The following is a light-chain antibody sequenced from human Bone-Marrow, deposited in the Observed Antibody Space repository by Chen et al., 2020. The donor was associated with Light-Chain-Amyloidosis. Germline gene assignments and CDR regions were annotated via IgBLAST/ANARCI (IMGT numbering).Light chain of an antibody. Sequence: EIVFTPSPGTLSLSPGEGANLSCRASQTISSNYLTCYQQKFGQAPRLIIYGSSSSAPGIPDRFTGSGSVTDVTLTLNRLEPEGFAMYYCQQYGTSTLTVGGGTKVEIK. J-gene: IGKJ4*01. CDR3: QQYGTSTLT. V-gene: IGKV3-20*01. CDR1: QTISSNY. CDR2: GSS.